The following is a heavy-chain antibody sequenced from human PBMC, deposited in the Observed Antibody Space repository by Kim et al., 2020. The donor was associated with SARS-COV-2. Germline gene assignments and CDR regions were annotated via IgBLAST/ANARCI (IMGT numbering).Heavy chain of an antibody. CDR2: ISWNSGSI. J-gene: IGHJ4*02. CDR1: GFTFDDYA. CDR3: AKGDILTGFDY. Sequence: GGSRRLSCAASGFTFDDYAMHWVRQAPGKGLECVSGISWNSGSIGYADSVKGRFTISRDNAKNSLYLQMNSLRAEDTALYYCAKGDILTGFDYWGQGTLV. V-gene: IGHV3-9*01. D-gene: IGHD3-9*01.